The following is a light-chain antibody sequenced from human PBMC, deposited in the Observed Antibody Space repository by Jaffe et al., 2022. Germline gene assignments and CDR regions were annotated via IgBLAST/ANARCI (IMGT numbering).Light chain of an antibody. V-gene: IGKV1-NL1*01. J-gene: IGKJ2*01. CDR1: QAIMNS. CDR3: QQHYTTPYT. Sequence: DIQMTQSPSSLSASVGDRVTITCRASQAIMNSLVWYRQISGKPPKVLVFGASRLQSGVPSRFSGSGSGTEYTLTISSLQPEDFATYYCQQHYTTPYTFGQGTKVEIK. CDR2: GAS.